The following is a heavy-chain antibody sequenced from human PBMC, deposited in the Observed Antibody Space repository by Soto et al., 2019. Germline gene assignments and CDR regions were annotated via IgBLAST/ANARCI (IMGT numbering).Heavy chain of an antibody. CDR2: INPNSGGT. J-gene: IGHJ6*02. Sequence: SVKVSCKASGYTFTGYYMHWVRQAPGQGLEWMGWINPNSGGTNYAQKFQGRVTMTRDTSISTAYMELSRLRSDDTAVYYCAREEVRMGYSAAGYYYYYGMDVWGQGTTVTVSS. D-gene: IGHD2-15*01. CDR1: GYTFTGYY. V-gene: IGHV1-2*02. CDR3: AREEVRMGYSAAGYYYYYGMDV.